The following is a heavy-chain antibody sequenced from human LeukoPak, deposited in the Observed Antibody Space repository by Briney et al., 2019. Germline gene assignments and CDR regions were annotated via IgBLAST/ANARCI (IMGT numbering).Heavy chain of an antibody. D-gene: IGHD3-3*01. CDR3: ARATFPSYDFWSGYLPYFDY. CDR2: ISAYNGNT. J-gene: IGHJ4*02. V-gene: IGHV1-18*01. CDR1: GYTFTSYG. Sequence: ASVKVSCKAPGYTFTSYGISWVRQAPGQGLEWMGWISAYNGNTNYAQKLQGRVTMTTDTSTSTAYMELRSLRSDDTAVYYCARATFPSYDFWSGYLPYFDYWGQGTLVTVSS.